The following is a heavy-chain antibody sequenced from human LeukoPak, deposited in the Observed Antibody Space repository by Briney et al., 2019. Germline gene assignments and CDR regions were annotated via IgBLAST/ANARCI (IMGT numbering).Heavy chain of an antibody. CDR2: INQSGST. CDR3: ARKVGRVTIFGVVTPYYFDY. J-gene: IGHJ4*02. CDR1: GGSFSGYY. V-gene: IGHV4-34*01. Sequence: SETLSLTCAVYGGSFSGYYWSWIRQPPGKGLEWVGEINQSGSTNYNPSLKSRVTISVDTSKNQFSLKLSSVIAADTAVYYCARKVGRVTIFGVVTPYYFDYWGQGTLVTVSS. D-gene: IGHD3-3*01.